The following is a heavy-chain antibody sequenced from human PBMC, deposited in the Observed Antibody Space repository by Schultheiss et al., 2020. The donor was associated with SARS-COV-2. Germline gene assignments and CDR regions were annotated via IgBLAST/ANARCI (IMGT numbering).Heavy chain of an antibody. CDR3: ARVASEVYYYYGMDV. Sequence: ASVKVSCKASGYTFTSYYMHWVRQAPGQGLEWMGWINPNSGGTNYAQKFQGRVTMTRDTSISTAYMELSRLRSDDTAVYYCARVASEVYYYYGMDVWGQGTTVTGSS. CDR2: INPNSGGT. V-gene: IGHV1-2*02. J-gene: IGHJ6*02. CDR1: GYTFTSYY.